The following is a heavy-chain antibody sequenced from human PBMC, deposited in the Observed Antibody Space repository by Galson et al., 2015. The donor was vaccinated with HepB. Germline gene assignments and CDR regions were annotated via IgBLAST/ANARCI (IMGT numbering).Heavy chain of an antibody. CDR2: TYYRSKWYN. CDR1: GDSVSSHSAA. CDR3: AREDTAMGPDFYYYYGMDV. D-gene: IGHD5-18*01. J-gene: IGHJ6*02. Sequence: CAISGDSVSSHSAAWNWIRQSPSRGLEWLGRTYYRSKWYNDYAVSVKSRITINPDTSKNQFSLQLNSVTPEDTAVYYCAREDTAMGPDFYYYYGMDVWGQGTTVTVSS. V-gene: IGHV6-1*01.